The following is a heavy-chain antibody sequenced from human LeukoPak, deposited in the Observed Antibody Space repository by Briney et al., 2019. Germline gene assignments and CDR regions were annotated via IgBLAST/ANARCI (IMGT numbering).Heavy chain of an antibody. Sequence: SVKVSCKASGGTFSSYAISWVRQAPGQGLEWMGGIIPIFGTANYAQKFQGRVTITTDESTSTAYMELSSLRSEDTTVYYCARHTRHYYDSSGDAFDLGGQATMVPVSS. J-gene: IGHJ3*01. CDR1: GGTFSSYA. V-gene: IGHV1-69*05. D-gene: IGHD3-22*01. CDR3: ARHTRHYYDSSGDAFDL. CDR2: IIPIFGTA.